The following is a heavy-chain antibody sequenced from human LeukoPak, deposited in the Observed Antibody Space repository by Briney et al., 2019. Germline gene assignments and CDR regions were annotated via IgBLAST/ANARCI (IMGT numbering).Heavy chain of an antibody. J-gene: IGHJ5*02. CDR2: MNPNSGNT. CDR3: AITYSSLSFSFDP. V-gene: IGHV1-8*01. CDR1: GYTFTSYD. Sequence: ASVKVSCKASGYTFTSYDINWVRQATGQELEWMGWMNPNSGNTGYAQKFQGRVTMTRNTSISTAYMELSSLRSEDTAMYYCAITYSSLSFSFDPWGQGTLVTVSS. D-gene: IGHD6-13*01.